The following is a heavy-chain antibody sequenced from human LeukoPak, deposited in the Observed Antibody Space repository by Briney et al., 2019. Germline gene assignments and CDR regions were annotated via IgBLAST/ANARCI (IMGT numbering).Heavy chain of an antibody. Sequence: SETLSLTCAVYGGSFSGYYWSWIRQPAGKGLEWIGRIYTSGSTNYNPSLKSRVTMSVDTSKNHFSLKLSSVTAADTAVYYCARGSVSSSSWYYYYMDVWGKGTTVTISS. CDR3: ARGSVSSSSWYYYYMDV. V-gene: IGHV4-59*10. D-gene: IGHD6-13*01. CDR2: IYTSGST. J-gene: IGHJ6*03. CDR1: GGSFSGYY.